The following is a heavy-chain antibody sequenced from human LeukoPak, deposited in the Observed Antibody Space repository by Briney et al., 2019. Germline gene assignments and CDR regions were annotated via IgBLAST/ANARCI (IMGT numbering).Heavy chain of an antibody. V-gene: IGHV4-34*01. J-gene: IGHJ4*02. CDR1: GGSFSGYY. CDR3: ASSSSSLPFGY. CDR2: INHSGST. D-gene: IGHD6-13*01. Sequence: SETLSLTCAVYGGSFSGYYWSWIRQPPGKGLEWIGEINHSGSTNYNPSLKSRVTISVDTSKNQFSLKLSSVTAADTAVHYCASSSSSLPFGYWGQGTLVTVSS.